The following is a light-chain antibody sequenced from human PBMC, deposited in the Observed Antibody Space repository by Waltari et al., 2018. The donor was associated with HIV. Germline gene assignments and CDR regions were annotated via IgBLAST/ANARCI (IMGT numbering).Light chain of an antibody. CDR1: QRVSSNF. V-gene: IGKV3-20*01. CDR2: GAS. J-gene: IGKJ3*01. CDR3: QQYGSSPFN. Sequence: EIVLTQSPGTMSLSPGVRGTLSCRASQRVSSNFLAWYQQKPGQAPRLLIYGASSRATGIPDRFSGSGSGTDFTLTISRLEAEDFAVYHCQQYGSSPFNFGPGTKVDFK.